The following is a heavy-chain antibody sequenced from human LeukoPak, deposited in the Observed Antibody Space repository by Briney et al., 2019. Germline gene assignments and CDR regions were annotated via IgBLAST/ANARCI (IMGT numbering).Heavy chain of an antibody. J-gene: IGHJ5*02. Sequence: VASVKVSCKASGYTFTGYYMHWVRQAPGQGLEWVGRIIPILGIANYAQKFQGRVTITADKSTSTAYMELSSLRSEDTAVYYCARESIVPAANNWFDPWGQGTLVTVSS. CDR1: GYTFTGYY. D-gene: IGHD2-2*01. CDR2: IIPILGIA. CDR3: ARESIVPAANNWFDP. V-gene: IGHV1-69*04.